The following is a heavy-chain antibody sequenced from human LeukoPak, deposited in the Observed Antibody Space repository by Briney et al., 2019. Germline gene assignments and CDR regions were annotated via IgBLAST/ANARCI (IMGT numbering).Heavy chain of an antibody. J-gene: IGHJ4*02. CDR1: GGSISSSSYY. V-gene: IGHV4-39*07. Sequence: PSETLSLTCTVSGGSISSSSYYWGWIRQPPGKGLEWIGSIYYSGSTYYNPSLKSRVTISVDTSKNQFSLKLSSVTAADTAVYYCAFYAGELSLYRDYWGQGTLVTVSS. D-gene: IGHD3-16*02. CDR3: AFYAGELSLYRDY. CDR2: IYYSGST.